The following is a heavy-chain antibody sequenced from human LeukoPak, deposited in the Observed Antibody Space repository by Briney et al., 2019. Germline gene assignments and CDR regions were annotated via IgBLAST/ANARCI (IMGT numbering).Heavy chain of an antibody. CDR2: ISYSGST. D-gene: IGHD1-26*01. Sequence: PGGSLRLSCAASGFTFSGYWMHWIRQPPGKGLEWIGYISYSGSTDYNPSLKSRVTISLDTSKNQFSLRLSSVTAADTAVYYCARETRLHSGSYSNDAFDIWGQGTMVTVSS. CDR3: ARETRLHSGSYSNDAFDI. V-gene: IGHV4-59*01. CDR1: GFTFSGYW. J-gene: IGHJ3*02.